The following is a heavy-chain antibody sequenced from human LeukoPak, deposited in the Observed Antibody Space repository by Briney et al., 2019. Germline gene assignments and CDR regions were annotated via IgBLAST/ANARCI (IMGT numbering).Heavy chain of an antibody. J-gene: IGHJ4*02. CDR3: AVTRTMVALPPHY. Sequence: ASVKLSCKASGYTFTSYGISWVRQAPGQGLEWMGWSSDYNGNTNYAQKLQGRVTMTTDTSTSTAYMELRSLRSDDTAVYYCAVTRTMVALPPHYWGQGTLVTVPS. D-gene: IGHD3-10*01. CDR2: SSDYNGNT. CDR1: GYTFTSYG. V-gene: IGHV1-18*01.